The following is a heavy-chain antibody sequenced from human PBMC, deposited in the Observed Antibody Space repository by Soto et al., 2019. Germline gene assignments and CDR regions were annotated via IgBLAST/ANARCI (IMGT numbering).Heavy chain of an antibody. V-gene: IGHV1-69*08. J-gene: IGHJ4*02. CDR2: IIPILGIA. CDR3: ARDRDSSGWYDY. CDR1: GGTFSSYT. Sequence: QVQLVQSGAEVKKPGSSVKVSCKASGGTFSSYTISWVRQAPGQGLEWMGRIIPILGIANYAQKFQGRVTITADKSTSTAYMELSSLRSEDTAVYYCARDRDSSGWYDYWGQGTLVTVFS. D-gene: IGHD6-19*01.